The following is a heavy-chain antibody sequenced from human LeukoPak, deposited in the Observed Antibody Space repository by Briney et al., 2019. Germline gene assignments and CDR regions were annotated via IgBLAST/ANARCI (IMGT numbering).Heavy chain of an antibody. CDR3: ARHSDSTDAFDI. V-gene: IGHV5-51*01. J-gene: IGHJ3*02. CDR1: GYSFTSYW. CDR2: IYPGDSAI. D-gene: IGHD6-13*01. Sequence: GESLKISCKGSGYSFTSYWIGWVRQMPGKGLEWMGIIYPGDSAIRYRPSFQGQVTISAVKSITTAYLQWSSLKASYTAMYYCARHSDSTDAFDIWGQGTMVTVSS.